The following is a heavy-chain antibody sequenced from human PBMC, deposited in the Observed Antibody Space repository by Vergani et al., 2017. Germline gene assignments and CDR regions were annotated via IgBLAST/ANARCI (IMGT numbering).Heavy chain of an antibody. Sequence: QMQLVQSGPEVKKPGTSVKVSCKASGFTFTSSAMQWVRQARGQRLEWIGWIVVGSGNTNYAQKFQGRVTITADESTSTAYMELSSLRSEDTAVYYCASQPTYCSSTSCYVDYWGQGTLVTVSS. CDR3: ASQPTYCSSTSCYVDY. CDR2: IVVGSGNT. V-gene: IGHV1-58*02. CDR1: GFTFTSSA. J-gene: IGHJ4*02. D-gene: IGHD2-2*01.